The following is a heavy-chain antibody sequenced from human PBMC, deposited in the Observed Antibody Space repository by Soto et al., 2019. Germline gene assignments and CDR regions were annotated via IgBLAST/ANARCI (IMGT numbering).Heavy chain of an antibody. J-gene: IGHJ3*02. Sequence: ASVKVSCKASGGTFSSYAISWVRQAPGQGLEWMGGIIPIFGTANYAQKFQGRVTITADESTSTAYMELSSLRSEDTAVYYCARLLYYYDSSAQPRAFDIWGQGTMVTVSS. CDR1: GGTFSSYA. CDR3: ARLLYYYDSSAQPRAFDI. D-gene: IGHD3-22*01. CDR2: IIPIFGTA. V-gene: IGHV1-69*13.